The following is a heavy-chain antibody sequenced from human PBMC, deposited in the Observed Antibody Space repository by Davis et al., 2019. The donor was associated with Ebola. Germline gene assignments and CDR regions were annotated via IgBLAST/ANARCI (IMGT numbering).Heavy chain of an antibody. J-gene: IGHJ4*02. Sequence: ASVKVSCKASGYTFTSYGISWVRQAPGQGLEWMGWISAYNGNTNYAQKLQGRVTMTTDTSTSTAYMELRSLRSEDTAVYYCARAPAWSGINYYCFNCWGQGTLVTVSS. D-gene: IGHD5-24*01. CDR1: GYTFTSYG. CDR3: ARAPAWSGINYYCFNC. CDR2: ISAYNGNT. V-gene: IGHV1-18*01.